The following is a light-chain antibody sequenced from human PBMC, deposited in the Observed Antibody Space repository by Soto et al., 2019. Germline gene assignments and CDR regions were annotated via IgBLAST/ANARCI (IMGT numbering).Light chain of an antibody. J-gene: IGKJ2*01. CDR3: QQYGSSRGA. CDR1: QSVSGNH. V-gene: IGKV3-20*01. Sequence: EIVLTQSPGTLSLSPGERASLSCRSSQSVSGNHLAWYQQRPGQAPRLLIYVASTRATGIPDRFSGSGSGTDFTLTISRLEPEDFAMYYCQQYGSSRGAFGQGTKLEIK. CDR2: VAS.